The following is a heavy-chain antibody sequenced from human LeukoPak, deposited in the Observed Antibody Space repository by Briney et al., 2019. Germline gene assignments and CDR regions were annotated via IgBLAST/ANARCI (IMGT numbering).Heavy chain of an antibody. D-gene: IGHD6-13*01. CDR2: ISGSGGST. CDR1: GFTFSSYG. J-gene: IGHJ4*02. Sequence: GGSLRLSCAASGFTFSSYGMSWVRQAPGKGVEWVSAISGSGGSTYYADSVKGRFTISRDNSKNTLYLQMNSLRAEDTAVYYCARDRGVFGFDYWGQGTLVTVSS. V-gene: IGHV3-23*01. CDR3: ARDRGVFGFDY.